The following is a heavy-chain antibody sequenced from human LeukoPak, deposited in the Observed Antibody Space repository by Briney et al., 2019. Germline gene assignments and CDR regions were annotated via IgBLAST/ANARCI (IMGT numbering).Heavy chain of an antibody. D-gene: IGHD3-22*01. CDR1: GFTFSRYW. CDR3: ARAPSEVGGYYPEYFRH. CDR2: IKSDGKT. J-gene: IGHJ1*01. Sequence: GGSLRLSCEASGFTFSRYWMHWVRQAPGKGLVWVSRIKSDGKTNYADSVKGRFTISRDNAENTVSLQMDSLRAEDTGVCYCARAPSEVGGYYPEYFRHWGQGTLVTVSS. V-gene: IGHV3-74*01.